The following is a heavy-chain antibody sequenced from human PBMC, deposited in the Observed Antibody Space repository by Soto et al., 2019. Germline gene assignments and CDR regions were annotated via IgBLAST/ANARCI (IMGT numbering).Heavy chain of an antibody. D-gene: IGHD3-22*01. CDR2: ISGSGGST. CDR1: GFTFSSYA. Sequence: PGGSLRLSCAASGFTFSSYAMSWVRQAPGKGLEWVSAISGSGGSTYYADSVKGRFTISRDNSKNALYLQMNSLRAEDTAVYYCAKGRSTYYYDSSGYYYGLDYWGQGTLVTVSS. V-gene: IGHV3-23*01. J-gene: IGHJ4*02. CDR3: AKGRSTYYYDSSGYYYGLDY.